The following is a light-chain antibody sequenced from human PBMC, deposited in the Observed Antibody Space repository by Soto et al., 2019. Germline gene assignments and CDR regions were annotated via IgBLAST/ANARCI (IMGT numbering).Light chain of an antibody. V-gene: IGKV3-11*01. CDR1: QSVSSY. CDR2: DAS. CDR3: QQRNMGP. J-gene: IGKJ4*01. Sequence: EIVLTQSPATLSLSPGERATLSCRASQSVSSYLAWYQQKPGQAPRLLIYDASNRATGIPARFSGSGSGTDFTLSISSLEPEDFAVYYCQQRNMGPFGGGTKVEIK.